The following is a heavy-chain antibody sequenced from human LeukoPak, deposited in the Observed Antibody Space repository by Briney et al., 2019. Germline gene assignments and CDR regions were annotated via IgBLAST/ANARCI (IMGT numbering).Heavy chain of an antibody. Sequence: SETLSLTCTVSGGSISSSSYYWGWIRQPPGKGLEWIGSIYHSGSTYYNPSLKSRVTISVDTSKNQFSLKLSSVTAADTAVYYCARRGDGDYVYYYYGMDVWGQGTTVTVSS. CDR3: ARRGDGDYVYYYYGMDV. D-gene: IGHD4-17*01. CDR2: IYHSGST. V-gene: IGHV4-39*01. CDR1: GGSISSSSYY. J-gene: IGHJ6*02.